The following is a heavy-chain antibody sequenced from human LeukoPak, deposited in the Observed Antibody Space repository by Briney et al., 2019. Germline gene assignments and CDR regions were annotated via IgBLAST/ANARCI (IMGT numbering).Heavy chain of an antibody. CDR2: IIPIFGTA. Sequence: SVKVSCKASGGTFSSYAISWVRQAPGQGLGWMGGIIPIFGTANYAQKFQGRVTITADESTSTAYMELSSLRSEDTAVYYCARDAPSQYSSSWLGYYYGMDVWGQGTTVTVSS. V-gene: IGHV1-69*13. J-gene: IGHJ6*02. D-gene: IGHD6-13*01. CDR3: ARDAPSQYSSSWLGYYYGMDV. CDR1: GGTFSSYA.